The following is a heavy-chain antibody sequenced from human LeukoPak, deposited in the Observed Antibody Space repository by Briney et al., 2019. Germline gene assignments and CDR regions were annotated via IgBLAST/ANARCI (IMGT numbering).Heavy chain of an antibody. J-gene: IGHJ4*02. D-gene: IGHD6-13*01. Sequence: SETLSLTCTVSGGSISSYYWSWIRQPPGKGLEWIGYIYYSGSTNYNPSLKSRVTISVDTSKNQFSLKLSSVTAADTAVYYCARVSIAAAGSDYWGQGTLVTVSS. V-gene: IGHV4-59*01. CDR1: GGSISSYY. CDR3: ARVSIAAAGSDY. CDR2: IYYSGST.